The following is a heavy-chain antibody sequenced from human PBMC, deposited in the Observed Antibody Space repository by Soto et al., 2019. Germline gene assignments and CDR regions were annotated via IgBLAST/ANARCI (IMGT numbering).Heavy chain of an antibody. Sequence: GGSLRLSCAASGFTFSRYGMHWVRQAPGKGLEWVAVISYDGEKIHYADSVKGRFTISRDNSKNKLYLQMNSLTTEDTAVYYCAKDEPYGSGSYYCPDYWGQGTLVTVSS. J-gene: IGHJ4*02. CDR2: ISYDGEKI. CDR3: AKDEPYGSGSYYCPDY. CDR1: GFTFSRYG. D-gene: IGHD3-10*01. V-gene: IGHV3-30*18.